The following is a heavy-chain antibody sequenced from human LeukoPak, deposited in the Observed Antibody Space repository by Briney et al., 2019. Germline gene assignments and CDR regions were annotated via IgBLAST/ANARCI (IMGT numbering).Heavy chain of an antibody. D-gene: IGHD5-18*01. CDR2: VIPILGVA. Sequence: ASVKVSCKASGGTFSSYAISWVRQAPGQGLEWMGRVIPILGVAKYAQKFQGRVTITADQSTSTAYMEVRSLTSEDTAVYYCATDINRPGGPEIQPPEGHWGRGTLVTVSS. CDR1: GGTFSSYA. CDR3: ATDINRPGGPEIQPPEGH. J-gene: IGHJ4*02. V-gene: IGHV1-69*04.